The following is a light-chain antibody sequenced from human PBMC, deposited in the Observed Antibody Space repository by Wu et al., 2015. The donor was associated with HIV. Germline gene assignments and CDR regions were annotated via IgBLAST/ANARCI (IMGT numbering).Light chain of an antibody. CDR1: QTVGSRY. V-gene: IGKV3-20*01. J-gene: IGKJ2*01. Sequence: EIVLTQSPGTLSLSPGERATLSCRASQTVGSRYLAWYQQRPGQAPRLLMYATSSRATGIPDRLSGSGSGTDFTLTISRLEPEDFAVYYCKLYGSSPYTFGQGTKLEIK. CDR2: ATS. CDR3: KLYGSSPYT.